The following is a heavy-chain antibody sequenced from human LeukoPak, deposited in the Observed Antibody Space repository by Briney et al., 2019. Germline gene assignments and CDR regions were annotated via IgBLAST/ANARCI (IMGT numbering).Heavy chain of an antibody. D-gene: IGHD5-24*01. CDR2: IKQDGSKK. Sequence: GGSLRLSCAASGFTFSSYWMNWVRQAPGKGLEWVANIKQDGSKKSYVDSVKGRFTISRDNAKNSLYLQMNSLRAEDTAIYYCTRVGYIDEGIDYWGQGTLVTVSS. CDR1: GFTFSSYW. CDR3: TRVGYIDEGIDY. J-gene: IGHJ4*02. V-gene: IGHV3-7*04.